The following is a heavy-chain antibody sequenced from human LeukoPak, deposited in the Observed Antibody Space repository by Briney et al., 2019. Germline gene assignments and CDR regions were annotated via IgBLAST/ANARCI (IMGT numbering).Heavy chain of an antibody. V-gene: IGHV3-23*01. J-gene: IGHJ3*02. CDR1: GYTFGDYG. CDR2: ISESGDGT. D-gene: IGHD3-10*01. Sequence: GGSLRLSCAASGYTFGDYGMSWVRQVPGKGLEWVSAISESGDGTFYAGSVQGRFSISRDNSKNTLYLQMNSLRAEDTAVYYCAKDLWWFGEFPNVFDIWGQGTMVTVSS. CDR3: AKDLWWFGEFPNVFDI.